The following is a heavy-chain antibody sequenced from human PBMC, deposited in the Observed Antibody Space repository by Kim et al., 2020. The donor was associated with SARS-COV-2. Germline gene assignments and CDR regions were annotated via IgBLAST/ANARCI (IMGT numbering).Heavy chain of an antibody. J-gene: IGHJ4*02. V-gene: IGHV4-61*01. CDR1: SGSVSSGSYY. CDR2: IHHSGSS. D-gene: IGHD7-27*01. CDR3: AGGNWGIADFDF. Sequence: SETLSLTCIVSSGSVSSGSYYWSWIRQPPGKGLEWIAFIHHSGSSSYNPTLKSRVIISIDASKNQFSLTLSSVTAADTAVYYCAGGNWGIADFDFWGQGTLVTVFS.